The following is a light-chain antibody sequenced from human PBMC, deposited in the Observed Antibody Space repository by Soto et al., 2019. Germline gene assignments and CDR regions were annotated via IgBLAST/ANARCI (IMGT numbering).Light chain of an antibody. CDR3: HQYDSSPLP. Sequence: EIVLTQSPGTLSLSPGQRATLSCRASQSLSSNYLAWYQQKPGLAPRLLIYGASSRPTGIPDRFSGSASGTDFTLSISRLEPEDFAVYYCHQYDSSPLPFGGGTKVEIK. CDR1: QSLSSNY. V-gene: IGKV3-20*01. CDR2: GAS. J-gene: IGKJ4*01.